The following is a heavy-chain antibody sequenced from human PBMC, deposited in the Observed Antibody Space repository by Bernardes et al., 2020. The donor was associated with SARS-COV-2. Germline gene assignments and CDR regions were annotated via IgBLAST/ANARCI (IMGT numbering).Heavy chain of an antibody. Sequence: SETLSLTCSVSGASIGRGYYWTWIRQPPGKGLEWIGEINHSGSTNYNPSLKSRVTISVDTSKNQFSLKLSSVTAADTAVYYCARSPDYDLLTGYYAEGFDPWGQGTLVTVSS. J-gene: IGHJ5*02. CDR1: GASIGRGYY. D-gene: IGHD3-9*01. CDR2: INHSGST. V-gene: IGHV4-34*01. CDR3: ARSPDYDLLTGYYAEGFDP.